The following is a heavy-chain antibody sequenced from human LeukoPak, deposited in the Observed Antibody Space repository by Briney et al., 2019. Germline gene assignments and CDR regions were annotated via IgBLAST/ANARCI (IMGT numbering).Heavy chain of an antibody. CDR1: GFPFSSYA. CDR2: ISSNGGST. D-gene: IGHD6-19*01. V-gene: IGHV3-64*01. Sequence: GGSLRLPCAASGFPFSSYAMHWVRQAPGKGLEYVSAISSNGGSTYYANSVKGRFTISRDNSKNTLYLQMGSLRAEDMAVYYCARVESGWYLDYWGQGTLVTVSS. CDR3: ARVESGWYLDY. J-gene: IGHJ4*02.